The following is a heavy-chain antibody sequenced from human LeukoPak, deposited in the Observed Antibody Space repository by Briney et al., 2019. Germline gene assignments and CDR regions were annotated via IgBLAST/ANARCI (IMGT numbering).Heavy chain of an antibody. CDR1: GFTFSSYG. D-gene: IGHD2-21*02. CDR3: ARDGSGHCGGDCYHAYYYYYMDV. CDR2: IRYDGSNK. J-gene: IGHJ6*03. Sequence: GGSLRLSCAASGFTFSSYGMHWVRQAPGKGLEWVAFIRYDGSNKYYADSVKGRFTISKDNSKNTLYLQMNSLRAEDTAVYYCARDGSGHCGGDCYHAYYYYYMDVWGKGTTVTVSS. V-gene: IGHV3-30*02.